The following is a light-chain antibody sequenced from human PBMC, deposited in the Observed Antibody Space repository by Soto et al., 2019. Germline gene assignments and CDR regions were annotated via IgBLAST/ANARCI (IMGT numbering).Light chain of an antibody. Sequence: QPASVSGSPGQSVTISCTGTSSDVGGYNYVSWYQEHPGRAPKLMIYDVSIRPSGVPDRFSGSKSGNTASLTISGLLAEDEADYYCCSYAGTYSSFVFGSGTKVTVL. CDR3: CSYAGTYSSFV. J-gene: IGLJ1*01. V-gene: IGLV2-11*01. CDR1: SSDVGGYNY. CDR2: DVS.